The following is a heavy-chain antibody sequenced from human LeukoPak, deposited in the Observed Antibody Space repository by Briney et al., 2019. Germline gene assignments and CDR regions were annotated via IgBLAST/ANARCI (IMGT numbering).Heavy chain of an antibody. D-gene: IGHD3-22*01. Sequence: ASVKVSCKASGYTFTSYAMNWVRQAPGQGLEWMGWINTNTGNPTYAQGFTGRFVFSLGTSVSTAYLQISSLKAEDTAVYYCARAAHIYDSSGYVVFDAFDIWGQGTMVTVSS. CDR3: ARAAHIYDSSGYVVFDAFDI. J-gene: IGHJ3*02. V-gene: IGHV7-4-1*02. CDR2: INTNTGNP. CDR1: GYTFTSYA.